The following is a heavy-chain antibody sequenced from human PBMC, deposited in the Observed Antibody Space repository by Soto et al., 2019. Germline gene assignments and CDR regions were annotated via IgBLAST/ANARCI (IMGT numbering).Heavy chain of an antibody. J-gene: IGHJ5*02. Sequence: TLSLTCAVYGGSFSGYYWSWIRQPPGKGLEWIGEINHSGSTNYNPSLKSRVTISVDTSKNQFSLKLSSVTAADTAVYYCARRRGIAAAGLNWFDPWGQGTLVTVSS. CDR2: INHSGST. D-gene: IGHD6-13*01. CDR3: ARRRGIAAAGLNWFDP. CDR1: GGSFSGYY. V-gene: IGHV4-34*01.